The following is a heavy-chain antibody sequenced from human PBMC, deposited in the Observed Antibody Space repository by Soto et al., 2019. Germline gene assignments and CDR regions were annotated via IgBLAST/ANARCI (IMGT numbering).Heavy chain of an antibody. CDR1: GYIFTNYA. V-gene: IGHV1-3*01. CDR3: ARSGYSSGRYHWYFDF. D-gene: IGHD6-19*01. CDR2: INGGNGNT. J-gene: IGHJ2*01. Sequence: QVQLVQSGAEVKKPGASVKVSCKASGYIFTNYAIHWVRQAPGQRLEWMGWINGGNGNTKYSQKFQGRVTITRDTSERTGYMDLSSLRSEDTAVYYGARSGYSSGRYHWYFDFWGRGTLVTVSS.